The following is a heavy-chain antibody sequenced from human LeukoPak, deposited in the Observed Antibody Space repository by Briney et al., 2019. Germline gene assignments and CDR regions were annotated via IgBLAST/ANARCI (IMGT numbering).Heavy chain of an antibody. V-gene: IGHV1-18*01. Sequence: ASVKVSCKASGYTFTSYGISWVRQAPGQGLEWMGWISAYNGNTNYAQKLQGRVTMTTDTSTSTACMELRSLRSDDTAVYYCARVWSSCPGSPWGQGTLVTVSS. CDR2: ISAYNGNT. D-gene: IGHD6-13*01. CDR1: GYTFTSYG. CDR3: ARVWSSCPGSP. J-gene: IGHJ5*02.